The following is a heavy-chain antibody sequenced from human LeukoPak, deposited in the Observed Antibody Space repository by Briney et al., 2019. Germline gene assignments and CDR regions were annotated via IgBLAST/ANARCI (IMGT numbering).Heavy chain of an antibody. Sequence: GGSLRLSCAASGFTVSSNYMSWVRQAPGKGLEWVSYISSSGSTIYYADSVKGRFTISRDNAKNSLYLQMNSLRAEDTAVYYCARAVGGYYYYFDYWGQGTLVTVSS. CDR1: GFTVSSNY. CDR2: ISSSGSTI. CDR3: ARAVGGYYYYFDY. D-gene: IGHD3-22*01. V-gene: IGHV3-11*04. J-gene: IGHJ4*02.